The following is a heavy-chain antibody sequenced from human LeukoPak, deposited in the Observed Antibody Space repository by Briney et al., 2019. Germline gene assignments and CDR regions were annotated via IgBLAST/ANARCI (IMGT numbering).Heavy chain of an antibody. CDR2: IYTSGST. J-gene: IGHJ6*02. CDR3: GVVAASYYYYGMDV. CDR1: GGSISSYY. V-gene: IGHV4-4*07. Sequence: SAPLSLTCTVSGGSISSYYWSWIRQPAGKGLEWIGRIYTSGSTNYNPSLKSRVTMSVDTSKNQFSLKLSSVTAADTAVYYCGVVAASYYYYGMDVWGQGTTVTVSS. D-gene: IGHD2-15*01.